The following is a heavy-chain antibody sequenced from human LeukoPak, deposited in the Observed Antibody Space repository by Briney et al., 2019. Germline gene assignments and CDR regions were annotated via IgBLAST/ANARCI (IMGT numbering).Heavy chain of an antibody. J-gene: IGHJ4*02. V-gene: IGHV3-74*01. CDR3: ASSPLTGGDY. CDR2: INSDGSST. D-gene: IGHD1-14*01. Sequence: GGSLRLSCAASGFTFSNSWMYWVRHAPGKGLVWVSRINSDGSSTSYADSVKGRFTISRDNAKNTLYLQMNSLRAEDTAVYYCASSPLTGGDYWGQGTLVTVSS. CDR1: GFTFSNSW.